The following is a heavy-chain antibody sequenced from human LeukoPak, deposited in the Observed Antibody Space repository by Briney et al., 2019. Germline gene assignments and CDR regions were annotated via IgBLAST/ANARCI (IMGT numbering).Heavy chain of an antibody. CDR3: ARETSYGDYTYVDY. J-gene: IGHJ4*02. CDR1: GFSFSDFY. CDR2: ITDSGSTN. Sequence: GGSLRLSCAASGFSFSDFYMNWIRQAPGKGLECVSYITDSGSTNFYADSVKCLFTISRDNAKNSLYLQMNSLRVEDTAIYYCARETSYGDYTYVDYLGEGTLVSVSS. V-gene: IGHV3-11*01. D-gene: IGHD4-17*01.